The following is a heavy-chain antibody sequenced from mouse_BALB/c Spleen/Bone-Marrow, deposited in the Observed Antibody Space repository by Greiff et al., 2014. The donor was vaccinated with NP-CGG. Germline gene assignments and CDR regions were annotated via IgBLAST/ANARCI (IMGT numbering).Heavy chain of an antibody. Sequence: EVQLQQSGAELVKPGASVKLSCTASGFNIKDTYMHWVKQRPEQGLEWIGRIDPANGNTNYDPKFQGKATITADTSSNTAYLQLSSLTSEDTAFYYCARWEYYAMDHWGQGTSVTVSS. D-gene: IGHD4-1*01. V-gene: IGHV14-3*02. CDR3: ARWEYYAMDH. J-gene: IGHJ4*01. CDR2: IDPANGNT. CDR1: GFNIKDTY.